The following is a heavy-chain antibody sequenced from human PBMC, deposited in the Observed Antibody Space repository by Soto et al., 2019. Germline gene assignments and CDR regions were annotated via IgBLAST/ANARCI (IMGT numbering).Heavy chain of an antibody. J-gene: IGHJ4*02. CDR2: IKRSRSEK. CDR3: AREVSKYSGYDFDY. V-gene: IGHV3-7*01. D-gene: IGHD5-12*01. CDR1: GFTFSSYW. Sequence: GSLRLSCAASGFTFSSYWMSWVRQAPGKGLEWVANIKRSRSEKYYADSVKGRFTISRDNAKNSLYLQMNSLRAEDTAVYYCAREVSKYSGYDFDYWGQGTLVTVSS.